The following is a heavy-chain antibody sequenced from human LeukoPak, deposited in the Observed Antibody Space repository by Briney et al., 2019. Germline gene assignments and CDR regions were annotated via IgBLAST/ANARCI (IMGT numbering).Heavy chain of an antibody. Sequence: GGSLRLSCVASGFTFNNYWMSWVRQAPGKGPEWVANIKQDGSEKYYVDSVKGRFTISRDNAKNSLYLHMDSLRAEDTAFYYCARDKIVGATSLDYWGQGTLVTVSS. CDR3: ARDKIVGATSLDY. J-gene: IGHJ4*02. CDR2: IKQDGSEK. V-gene: IGHV3-7*01. CDR1: GFTFNNYW. D-gene: IGHD1-26*01.